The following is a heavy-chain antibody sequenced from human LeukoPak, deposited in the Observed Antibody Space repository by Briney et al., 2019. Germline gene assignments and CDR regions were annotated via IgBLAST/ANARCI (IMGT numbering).Heavy chain of an antibody. CDR2: ISTGSSTT. Sequence: GGSLRLSCAASEFAFSTYNMNWVRQAPGKGLEWVSYISTGSSTTYYADSVKGRFTISRDNVENSLYLQMNSLRGEDTGVYYCARDRGGNEFDYWGQGTLVTVSS. J-gene: IGHJ4*02. D-gene: IGHD4-23*01. CDR1: EFAFSTYN. V-gene: IGHV3-48*01. CDR3: ARDRGGNEFDY.